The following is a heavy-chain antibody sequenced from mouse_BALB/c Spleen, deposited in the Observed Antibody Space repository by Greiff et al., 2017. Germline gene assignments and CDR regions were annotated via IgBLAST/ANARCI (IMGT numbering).Heavy chain of an antibody. CDR2: INPSTGYT. CDR3: ARGGGFTSIYAMDY. Sequence: VQVVESGAELAKPGASVKMSCKASGYTFTSYWMHWVKQRPGQGLEWIGYINPSTGYTEYNQKFKDKATLTADKSSSTAYMQLSSLTSEDSAVYYCARGGGFTSIYAMDYWGQGTSVTVSS. CDR1: GYTFTSYW. D-gene: IGHD1-1*01. J-gene: IGHJ4*01. V-gene: IGHV1-7*01.